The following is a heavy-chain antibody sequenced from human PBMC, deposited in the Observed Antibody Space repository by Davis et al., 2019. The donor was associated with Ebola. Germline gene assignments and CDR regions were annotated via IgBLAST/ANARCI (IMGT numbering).Heavy chain of an antibody. CDR2: INHSGST. J-gene: IGHJ6*02. Sequence: SETLSLTCAVYGGSSTGYYWSCIRQPPGKGLEWIGEINHSGSTNYNPSLKSRVTIPVDTSKNQFSLKLSSVTAADTAVYYCARDVRIAAAGTSYYYGRDVWGQGTTVTVSS. D-gene: IGHD6-13*01. V-gene: IGHV4-34*01. CDR3: ARDVRIAAAGTSYYYGRDV. CDR1: GGSSTGYY.